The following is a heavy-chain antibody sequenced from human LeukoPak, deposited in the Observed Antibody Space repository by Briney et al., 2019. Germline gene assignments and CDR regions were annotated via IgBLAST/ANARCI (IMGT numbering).Heavy chain of an antibody. CDR3: ARDQRGDYDY. CDR2: IYSGGST. J-gene: IGHJ4*02. V-gene: IGHV3-53*01. CDR1: GFTVSSNY. Sequence: GGSLRLSCAASGFTVSSNYMSWVRQAPGKGLEWVSIIYSGGSTFYADSVKGRFTISRDNSKNTLYLQMNSLRAEDTAVYYCARDQRGDYDYWGQGTLVTVSS.